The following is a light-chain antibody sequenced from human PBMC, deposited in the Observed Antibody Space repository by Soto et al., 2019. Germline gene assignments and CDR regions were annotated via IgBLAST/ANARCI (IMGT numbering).Light chain of an antibody. Sequence: DIQMTQSPSSLSASVGDRVTITCRASQSISSYLNWYQQKPGKAPKLLIYAASSFQSGVPSRFSGSGARTDFTLPISSLQPEDFATHYCQQSYSTPLPFGQGTRLEIK. CDR3: QQSYSTPLP. J-gene: IGKJ5*01. V-gene: IGKV1-39*01. CDR1: QSISSY. CDR2: AAS.